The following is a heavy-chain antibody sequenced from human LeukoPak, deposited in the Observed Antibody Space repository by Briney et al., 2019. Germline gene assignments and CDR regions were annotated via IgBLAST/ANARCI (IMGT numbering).Heavy chain of an antibody. CDR3: ARFGAPSYYGSGSYYNL. D-gene: IGHD3-10*01. CDR1: GDSVSSNSAA. J-gene: IGHJ4*02. V-gene: IGHV6-1*01. CDR2: TYYRSKWYN. Sequence: SQTLSLTCAISGDSVSSNSAAWNWNRQSPTRGLDWLGRTYYRSKWYNDYAVSVKSRITINPDTSKNQFSLQLNSVTPEDTAVYYCARFGAPSYYGSGSYYNLWGQGTLVTVSS.